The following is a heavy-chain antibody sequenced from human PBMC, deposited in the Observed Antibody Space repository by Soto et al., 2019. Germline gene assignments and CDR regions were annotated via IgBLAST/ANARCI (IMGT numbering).Heavy chain of an antibody. V-gene: IGHV3-23*01. Sequence: GGSLRLSCAASGFTFSSYAMSWVRQAPGKGLEWVSAISGSGGSTYYADSVKGRFTISRENIENTLYLQMISLRAEDMAIYYCGKGPHSSAWQYFDYWGEGTLVTVSS. D-gene: IGHD6-19*01. CDR1: GFTFSSYA. CDR2: ISGSGGST. CDR3: GKGPHSSAWQYFDY. J-gene: IGHJ4*02.